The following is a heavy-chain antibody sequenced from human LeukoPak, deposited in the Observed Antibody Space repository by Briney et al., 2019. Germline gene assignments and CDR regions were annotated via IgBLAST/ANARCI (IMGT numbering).Heavy chain of an antibody. D-gene: IGHD6-13*01. CDR2: INTNSGGT. CDR1: GYTFTGYY. Sequence: ASVKVSCKASGYTFTGYYMHWVRQAPGQGLEWMGWINTNSGGTNYAQKFQGRVTMTRDTSISTAYMELSRLRSDDTAVYYCARDQGYSSSWPSSDPWGQGTLVTVSS. J-gene: IGHJ5*02. CDR3: ARDQGYSSSWPSSDP. V-gene: IGHV1-2*02.